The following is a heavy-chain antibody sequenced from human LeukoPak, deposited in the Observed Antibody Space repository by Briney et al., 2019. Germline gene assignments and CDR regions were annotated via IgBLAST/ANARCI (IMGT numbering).Heavy chain of an antibody. Sequence: GGSLRLSCAASGFTFSDYYMSWIRQAPGKGLEWVSYISSSGSTIYYADSVKGRFTISRDNAKNSLYLQMNSLRAEDTAVYYCARVMRVVAAEAADYWGQGTLVTVSS. CDR2: ISSSGSTI. CDR1: GFTFSDYY. CDR3: ARVMRVVAAEAADY. V-gene: IGHV3-11*01. J-gene: IGHJ4*02. D-gene: IGHD2-15*01.